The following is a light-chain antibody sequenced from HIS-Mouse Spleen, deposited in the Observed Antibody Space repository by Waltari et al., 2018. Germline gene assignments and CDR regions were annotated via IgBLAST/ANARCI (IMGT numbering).Light chain of an antibody. Sequence: SYQLTQPPSVSGSPGQTDRITCSGEALPQHYSSWYQQKSGQARVLVIHEDNKRPSGIPERFSGSSSGTMATLTISGAQVEDEADYYCYSTDSSGNNRVFGGGTKLTVL. J-gene: IGLJ2*01. CDR2: EDN. CDR3: YSTDSSGNNRV. V-gene: IGLV3-10*01. CDR1: ALPQHY.